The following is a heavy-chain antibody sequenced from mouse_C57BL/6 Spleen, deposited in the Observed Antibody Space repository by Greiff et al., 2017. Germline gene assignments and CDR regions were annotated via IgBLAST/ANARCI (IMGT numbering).Heavy chain of an antibody. V-gene: IGHV5-16*01. J-gene: IGHJ4*01. Sequence: EVMLVESEGGLVQPGSSMKLSCTASGFTFSDYYMAWVRQVPEKGLEWVANINYDGSSTYYLDSLKSRFIISRDNAKNILYLQMSSLKSEDTATYYCAREGSNYDAMDYWGQGTSVTDSS. D-gene: IGHD2-5*01. CDR1: GFTFSDYY. CDR2: INYDGSST. CDR3: AREGSNYDAMDY.